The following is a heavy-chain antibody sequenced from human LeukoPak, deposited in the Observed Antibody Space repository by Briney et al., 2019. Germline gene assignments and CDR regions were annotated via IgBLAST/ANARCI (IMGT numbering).Heavy chain of an antibody. CDR3: ARGTTVVTPGFDY. CDR1: GGSISSSNW. J-gene: IGHJ4*02. Sequence: SETLSLTCAVSGGSISSSNWWSWVRQPPGKGLEWIWEIYHSGSTNYNPSLKSRVTISVDTSKNQFSLKLSSVTAADTAVYYCARGTTVVTPGFDYWGQGTLVTVSS. D-gene: IGHD4-23*01. V-gene: IGHV4-4*02. CDR2: IYHSGST.